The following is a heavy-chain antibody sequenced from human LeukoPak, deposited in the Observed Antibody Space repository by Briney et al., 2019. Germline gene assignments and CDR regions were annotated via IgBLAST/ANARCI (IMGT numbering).Heavy chain of an antibody. V-gene: IGHV1-8*01. CDR2: MNPNSGNT. Sequence: ASVKVSCKASGYTFTSYDINWVRQATGQGLEWMGWMNPNSGNTGYAQKFQGRVTMTRNTSLSTAYMELSSLRSEDTAVYYCARYRGYYGSGSSDYWGQGTLVTVSS. J-gene: IGHJ4*02. CDR3: ARYRGYYGSGSSDY. CDR1: GYTFTSYD. D-gene: IGHD3-10*01.